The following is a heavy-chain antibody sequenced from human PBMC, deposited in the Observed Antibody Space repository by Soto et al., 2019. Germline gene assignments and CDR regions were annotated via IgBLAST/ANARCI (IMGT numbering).Heavy chain of an antibody. D-gene: IGHD3-22*01. CDR2: IYYSGST. V-gene: IGHV4-59*08. CDR1: GGSLNSYY. Sequence: SETLSLTCTVSGGSLNSYYWTWIRQPPGKGLEWIGYIYYSGSTNYNPSLKSRVTISVDTSKNQFSLKLSSVTAADTAVYYCARHPSRRYYDSSGYYYPLVYGMDVWGQGTTVTVSS. CDR3: ARHPSRRYYDSSGYYYPLVYGMDV. J-gene: IGHJ6*02.